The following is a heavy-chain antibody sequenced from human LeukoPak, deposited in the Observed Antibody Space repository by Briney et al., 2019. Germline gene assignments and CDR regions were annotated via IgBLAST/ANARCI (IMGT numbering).Heavy chain of an antibody. CDR2: IYPGDSDT. V-gene: IGHV5-51*01. J-gene: IGHJ4*02. D-gene: IGHD6-19*01. Sequence: GESLQISCKGSGYSFTSYWIGWVRQMPGKGLEWMGIIYPGDSDTRYSPSFQGQVTISADKSISTAYLQWSSLEAPDTAMYYCARTKVAATKDFDYWGQGTLVTVSS. CDR1: GYSFTSYW. CDR3: ARTKVAATKDFDY.